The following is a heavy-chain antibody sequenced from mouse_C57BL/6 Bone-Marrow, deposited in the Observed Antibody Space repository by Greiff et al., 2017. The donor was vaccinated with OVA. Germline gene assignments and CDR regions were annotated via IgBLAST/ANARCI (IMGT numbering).Heavy chain of an antibody. CDR3: TREGYYYGSSYLFAY. J-gene: IGHJ3*01. V-gene: IGHV5-9-1*02. D-gene: IGHD1-1*01. CDR1: GFTFSSYA. CDR2: ISSGGDYI. Sequence: EVQLVESGEGLVKPGGSLKLSCAASGFTFSSYAMSWVRQTPEKRLEWVAYISSGGDYIYYADTVKGRFTISRDNARNTLYLQMSSLKSEDTAMYYCTREGYYYGSSYLFAYWGQGTLVTVSA.